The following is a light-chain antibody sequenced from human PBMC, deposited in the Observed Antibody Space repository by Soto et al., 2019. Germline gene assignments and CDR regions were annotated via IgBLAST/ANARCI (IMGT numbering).Light chain of an antibody. V-gene: IGKV3-20*01. Sequence: VLTQTTATLSLSPGKRATLSFRASESVDFHLAWYQQKPGQAPRLLIYDASVRATGTPARFSGSGSGTEFTLTISRLEPEDFAVYYCQQYGSSGTFAQGTKVAIK. J-gene: IGKJ1*01. CDR1: ESVDFH. CDR3: QQYGSSGT. CDR2: DAS.